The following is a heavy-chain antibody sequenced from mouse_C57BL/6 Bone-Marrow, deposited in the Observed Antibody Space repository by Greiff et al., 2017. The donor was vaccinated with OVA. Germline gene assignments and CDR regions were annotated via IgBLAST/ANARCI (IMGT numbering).Heavy chain of an antibody. D-gene: IGHD2-5*01. CDR1: GFNIKDDY. Sequence: VHVKQSGAELVRPGASVKLSCTASGFNIKDDYMHWVKQRPEQGLEWIGWIDPENGDTEYASKFQGKATITADTSSNTAYLQLSSLTSEDTAVYYCTTIVTLDYWGQGTTLTVSS. CDR3: TTIVTLDY. CDR2: IDPENGDT. V-gene: IGHV14-4*01. J-gene: IGHJ2*01.